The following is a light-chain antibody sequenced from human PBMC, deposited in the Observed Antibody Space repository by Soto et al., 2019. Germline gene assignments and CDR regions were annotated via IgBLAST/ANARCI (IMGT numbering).Light chain of an antibody. V-gene: IGLV2-14*01. CDR2: DVS. Sequence: QSALTQPASVSGSPGQSITISCTGTSSDVGGYNYVSWYQQHPGKASKLMIYDVSNRPSGVSNRFSGSKSGNTASLTISGLQAEDEADYYCSSYTSSSPWVFGTGTKVTVL. J-gene: IGLJ1*01. CDR1: SSDVGGYNY. CDR3: SSYTSSSPWV.